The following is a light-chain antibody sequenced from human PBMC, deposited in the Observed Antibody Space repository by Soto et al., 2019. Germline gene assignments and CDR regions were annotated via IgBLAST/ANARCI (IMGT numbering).Light chain of an antibody. CDR1: QSIGRY. CDR3: QQSYNTPWT. Sequence: DIQMTQSPSSLSASVGDRVTITCRASQSIGRYLNWYQQEPGKAPKLLISGASRLYRGVSSRFSGSGSGTDFTLTITSLQPEDFATYHCQQSYNTPWTFGQGTKVEIK. CDR2: GAS. J-gene: IGKJ1*01. V-gene: IGKV1-39*01.